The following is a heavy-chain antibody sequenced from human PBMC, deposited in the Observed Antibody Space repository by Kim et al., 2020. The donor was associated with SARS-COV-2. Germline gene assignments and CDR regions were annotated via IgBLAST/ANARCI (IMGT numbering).Heavy chain of an antibody. Sequence: GGSLRLSCAASGFTFSSYSMNWVRQAPGKGLEWVSSISSSSSYIYYADSVKGRFSISRDNAKNSLYLQMNSLRAEDTAVYYCARLNEWDPNFDYWGQGTLVTVSS. CDR3: ARLNEWDPNFDY. CDR2: ISSSSSYI. D-gene: IGHD1-26*01. CDR1: GFTFSSYS. V-gene: IGHV3-21*01. J-gene: IGHJ4*02.